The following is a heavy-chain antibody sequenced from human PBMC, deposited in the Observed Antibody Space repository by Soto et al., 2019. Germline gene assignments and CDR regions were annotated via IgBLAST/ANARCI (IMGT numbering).Heavy chain of an antibody. CDR2: IKQDGSEK. D-gene: IGHD2-2*01. V-gene: IGHV3-7*01. Sequence: GGSLRLSCAASGFTFSSYWMSWVRQAPGKGLEWVANIKQDGSEKYYVDSVKGRFTISRDNAKNSLYLQMNSLRAEDTAVYYCXRMIVVVPAAKGGWFDPWGQGTLVTVSS. CDR3: XRMIVVVPAAKGGWFDP. CDR1: GFTFSSYW. J-gene: IGHJ5*02.